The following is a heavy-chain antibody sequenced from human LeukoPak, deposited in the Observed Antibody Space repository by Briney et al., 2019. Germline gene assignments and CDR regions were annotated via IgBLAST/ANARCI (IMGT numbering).Heavy chain of an antibody. Sequence: SVKVSCKASGGTFSSYAISWVRQAPGQGLEWMGGIIPIFGTANYAQQFQGRVTITADESTSTAYMELSSLRSEDTAVYYCAREWEALAAFDIWGQGTMVTVSS. CDR1: GGTFSSYA. J-gene: IGHJ3*02. D-gene: IGHD1-26*01. V-gene: IGHV1-69*13. CDR3: AREWEALAAFDI. CDR2: IIPIFGTA.